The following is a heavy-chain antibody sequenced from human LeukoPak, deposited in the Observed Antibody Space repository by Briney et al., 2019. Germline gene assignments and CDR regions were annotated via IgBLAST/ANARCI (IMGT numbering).Heavy chain of an antibody. J-gene: IGHJ3*02. CDR2: ISGSGGST. D-gene: IGHD2-15*01. CDR3: AKGGHSRNDAFDI. Sequence: PGGSLRLSCAASGFTFSSYAMSWVRQAPGKGLGWVSAISGSGGSTYYADSVKGRFTISRDNSKNTLYLQMNSLRADDTAVYYCAKGGHSRNDAFDIWGQGTMVTVSS. V-gene: IGHV3-23*01. CDR1: GFTFSSYA.